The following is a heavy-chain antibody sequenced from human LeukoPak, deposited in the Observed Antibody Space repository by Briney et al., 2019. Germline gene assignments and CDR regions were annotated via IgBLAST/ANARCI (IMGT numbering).Heavy chain of an antibody. J-gene: IGHJ4*02. Sequence: GGSLRLSCAASGFTFSSYAMSWVRQAPGKGLEWVSAIGGGVGTFYADSVKGRFTISRDNSKNTLYLQMNSLRAEDTAVYFCAKSRSLYAHFDFWGQGTLVTVSS. D-gene: IGHD2-8*01. V-gene: IGHV3-23*01. CDR2: IGGGVGT. CDR3: AKSRSLYAHFDF. CDR1: GFTFSSYA.